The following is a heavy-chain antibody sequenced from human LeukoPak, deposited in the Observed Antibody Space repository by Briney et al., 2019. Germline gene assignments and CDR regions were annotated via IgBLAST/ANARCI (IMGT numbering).Heavy chain of an antibody. CDR2: INPNSGGT. Sequence: ASVKVSCKASGYTFTGYYMHWVRQAPGQGLEWMGWINPNSGGTNYAQKFQGRVTMTRDTSISTAYMELSRLRSDDTAVFYCARGSYGDYVSGGHYWGQGTLVTVSS. CDR3: ARGSYGDYVSGGHY. CDR1: GYTFTGYY. V-gene: IGHV1-2*02. D-gene: IGHD4-17*01. J-gene: IGHJ4*02.